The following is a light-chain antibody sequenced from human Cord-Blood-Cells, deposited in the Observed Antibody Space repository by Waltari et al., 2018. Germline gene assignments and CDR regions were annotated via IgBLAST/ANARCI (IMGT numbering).Light chain of an antibody. CDR1: QSVLYSSNNKNY. CDR2: WAS. V-gene: IGKV4-1*01. J-gene: IGKJ4*01. Sequence: DIVMTQSPDSLAVSLGETPTIHCKSSQSVLYSSNNKNYLAWYQQKPGQPPKLLIYWASTRESGVPDRFSGSGSGTDFTLTISSLQAEDVAVYYCQQYYSTPLTFGGGTKVEIK. CDR3: QQYYSTPLT.